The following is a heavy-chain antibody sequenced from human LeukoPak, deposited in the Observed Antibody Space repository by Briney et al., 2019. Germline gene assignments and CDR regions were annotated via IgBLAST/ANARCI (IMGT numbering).Heavy chain of an antibody. CDR2: ISGSGGST. CDR1: GCTFSSYA. J-gene: IGHJ3*02. V-gene: IGHV3-23*01. CDR3: AKEGAGNRLTDAFDI. D-gene: IGHD1-14*01. Sequence: AGGSLRLSCAASGCTFSSYAMSWVRQAPGKGLEWVSAISGSGGSTYYADSVKGRFTISRDNSKNTLYLQMNSLRAEDTAVYYCAKEGAGNRLTDAFDIWGQGTMVTVSS.